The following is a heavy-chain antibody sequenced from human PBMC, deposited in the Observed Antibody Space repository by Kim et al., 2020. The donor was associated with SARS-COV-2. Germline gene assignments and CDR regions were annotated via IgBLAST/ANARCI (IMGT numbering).Heavy chain of an antibody. J-gene: IGHJ6*03. CDR2: IYYSGST. Sequence: SETLSLTCTVSGGSISSYYWSWIRQPPGKGLEWIGYIYYSGSTNYNPSLKSRVTISVDTSKNQFSLKLSSVTAADTAVYYCARELGYCSGGSCFHHMDVWGKGTTVTVSS. D-gene: IGHD2-15*01. V-gene: IGHV4-59*01. CDR3: ARELGYCSGGSCFHHMDV. CDR1: GGSISSYY.